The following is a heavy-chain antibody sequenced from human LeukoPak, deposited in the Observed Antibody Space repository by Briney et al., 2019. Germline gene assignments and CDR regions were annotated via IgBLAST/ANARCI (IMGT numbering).Heavy chain of an antibody. CDR1: GFTFSSYG. J-gene: IGHJ4*02. CDR3: AKDIVATNYYFDY. CDR2: IHHDGSNK. V-gene: IGHV3-30*02. D-gene: IGHD5-12*01. Sequence: GGSLRLSCAASGFTFSSYGMHWVRQAPGKGLDWVAFIHHDGSNKYYADSVKGRFTISRDNSKNTLYLQMNSLRAEDTAVYYCAKDIVATNYYFDYWGQGTLVTVSS.